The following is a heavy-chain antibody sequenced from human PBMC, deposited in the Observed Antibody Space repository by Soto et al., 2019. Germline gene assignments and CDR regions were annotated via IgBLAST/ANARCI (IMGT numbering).Heavy chain of an antibody. CDR1: GGTFSSYA. J-gene: IGHJ6*02. Sequence: SVKVSCKASGGTFSSYAISWVRQAPGQGLEWMGGIIPIFGTANYAQKFQGRVTITADESTSTAYMELSSLRSEDTPVYYCARVGCSGGSCYYYYYGMDVWGQGTTVTVSS. D-gene: IGHD2-15*01. V-gene: IGHV1-69*13. CDR3: ARVGCSGGSCYYYYYGMDV. CDR2: IIPIFGTA.